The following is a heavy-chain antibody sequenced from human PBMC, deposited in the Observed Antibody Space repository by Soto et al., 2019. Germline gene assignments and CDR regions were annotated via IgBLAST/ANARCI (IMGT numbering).Heavy chain of an antibody. CDR1: GYTFTSYG. D-gene: IGHD2-15*01. J-gene: IGHJ6*02. V-gene: IGHV1-18*01. Sequence: QVQLVQSGAEVKKPGASVKVSCKASGYTFTSYGISWVRQAPGQGLEWMGWISAYNGNTNYAQKLQGRVTMTTDTSTSPAYMELRSLRSDDTAVYYCARDYCSGGSCYYYYGMDVWGQGTTVTVSS. CDR2: ISAYNGNT. CDR3: ARDYCSGGSCYYYYGMDV.